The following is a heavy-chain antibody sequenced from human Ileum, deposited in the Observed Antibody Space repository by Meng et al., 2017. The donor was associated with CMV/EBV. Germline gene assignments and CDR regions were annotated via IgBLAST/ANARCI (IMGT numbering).Heavy chain of an antibody. Sequence: VRLVGTGGGLVQPGGSLGLSCAASGFGVGDDYLSWVRQSQGKGLEWVSIIYSNGDTHYAESVKDRFTISRDNSKNSVSLEMNTLRVDDTAVYYCAKLGVGATYWDSWGQGVLVTVSS. CDR3: AKLGVGATYWDS. V-gene: IGHV3-66*01. CDR1: GFGVGDDY. CDR2: IYSNGDT. D-gene: IGHD1-26*01. J-gene: IGHJ4*02.